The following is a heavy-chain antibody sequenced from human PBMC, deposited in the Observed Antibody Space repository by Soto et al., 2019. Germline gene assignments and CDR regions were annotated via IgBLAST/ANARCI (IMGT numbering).Heavy chain of an antibody. J-gene: IGHJ2*01. D-gene: IGHD6-13*01. CDR1: GGSISNDNW. CDR3: ARWGYTSSPARWFFDL. Sequence: QVQLQESGPGLVKPSGTLSLTCVVSGGSISNDNWWSWVRQPPGKGLEWIGEIYHSGSTNYIPSLKSRVTIYVDKSKNSFSLKLYSVTAADPAVYYCARWGYTSSPARWFFDLWGRGTLVTVAS. CDR2: IYHSGST. V-gene: IGHV4-4*02.